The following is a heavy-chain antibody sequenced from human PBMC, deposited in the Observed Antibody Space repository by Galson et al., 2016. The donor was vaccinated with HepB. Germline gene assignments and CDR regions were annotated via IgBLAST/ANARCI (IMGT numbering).Heavy chain of an antibody. J-gene: IGHJ6*04. Sequence: SLRLSCAASGFTFSDYYMSWIRQAPGKGLEWVSYISSSSSYTNYADSVKGRFTISRDNSKNMVYLQMNSLRAEDTATYYCVQGSTAPAVWGKGTTVTVSS. CDR3: VQGSTAPAV. D-gene: IGHD1-26*01. CDR1: GFTFSDYY. V-gene: IGHV3-11*03. CDR2: ISSSSSYT.